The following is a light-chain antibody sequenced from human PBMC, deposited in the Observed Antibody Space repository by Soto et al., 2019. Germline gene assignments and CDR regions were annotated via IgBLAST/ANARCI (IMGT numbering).Light chain of an antibody. CDR3: LQLYNYPQT. CDR2: GAS. V-gene: IGKV1-17*01. J-gene: IGKJ1*01. CDR1: QGIRTD. Sequence: DIQMTQSPSSLSASVGDRVTITCRASQGIRTDLVWYQQKPGKAPKRLIYGASSLQSGVPSRFSGSGSGTEFTLTVSSLQPEDFATYYCLQLYNYPQTFGPGTTVEIK.